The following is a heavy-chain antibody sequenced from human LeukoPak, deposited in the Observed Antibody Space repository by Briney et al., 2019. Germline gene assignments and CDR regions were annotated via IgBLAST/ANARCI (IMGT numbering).Heavy chain of an antibody. V-gene: IGHV4-39*07. CDR1: GGSISSSSYY. D-gene: IGHD2-2*02. J-gene: IGHJ6*03. CDR3: ARERDQLLYGSYYYYYMDV. CDR2: IYYSGST. Sequence: SETLSLTCTVSGGSISSSSYYWGWIRQPPGKGLEWIGSIYYSGSTYYNPSLKSRVTISIGTSKNQFSLKLTSVTAADTAVYYCARERDQLLYGSYYYYYMDVWGKGTTVTVSS.